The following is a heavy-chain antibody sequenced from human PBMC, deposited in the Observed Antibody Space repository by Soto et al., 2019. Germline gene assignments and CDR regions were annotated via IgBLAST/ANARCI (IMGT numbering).Heavy chain of an antibody. J-gene: IGHJ6*03. Sequence: GGSLRLSCAASGFTFSSYWMHWVRQAPGKGLVWVSRLNGDGSSTSYADSVKGRFTNSRDNAKTSLYLQMNSLRGEDAAVYYCARAPRVATSHYYMDVWGTGTTVTVSS. CDR1: GFTFSSYW. V-gene: IGHV3-74*01. CDR3: ARAPRVATSHYYMDV. D-gene: IGHD5-12*01. CDR2: LNGDGSST.